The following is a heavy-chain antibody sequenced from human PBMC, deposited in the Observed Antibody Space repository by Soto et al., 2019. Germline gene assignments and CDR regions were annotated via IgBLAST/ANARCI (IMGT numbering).Heavy chain of an antibody. Sequence: GGSLRLSCAASGFTFSSYGMHWVRQAPGKGLEWVAVISYDGSNKYYADSVKGRFTISRDNSKNTLYLQMNSLRAEDTAVYYCAKEGPDIAATTYYYYYGMDVWGQGTTVTVS. D-gene: IGHD5-12*01. CDR1: GFTFSSYG. V-gene: IGHV3-30*18. CDR2: ISYDGSNK. J-gene: IGHJ6*02. CDR3: AKEGPDIAATTYYYYYGMDV.